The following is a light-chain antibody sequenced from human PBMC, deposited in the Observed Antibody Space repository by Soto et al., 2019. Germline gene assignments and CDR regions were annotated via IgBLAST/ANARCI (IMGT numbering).Light chain of an antibody. Sequence: DIQMTQSPSSLSASVGDRVTITCQASQDISNYLNWYQQKPGKATKLLIYDASNLETGVPSRFSGSGSGTDFTFTISSQQPEDIATYYCQQYDNLPLTFGGGPKVEIK. CDR3: QQYDNLPLT. J-gene: IGKJ4*01. CDR2: DAS. CDR1: QDISNY. V-gene: IGKV1-33*01.